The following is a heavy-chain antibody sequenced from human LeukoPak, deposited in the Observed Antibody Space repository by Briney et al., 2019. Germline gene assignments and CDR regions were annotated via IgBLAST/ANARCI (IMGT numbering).Heavy chain of an antibody. J-gene: IGHJ4*02. CDR1: GFTFSSYN. CDR3: ARVSGLGYCSGGSCLEAGY. V-gene: IGHV3-21*01. Sequence: GGSLRLSCAASGFTFSSYNMNWVRQAPGKGLEWVSSISSSSSYIYYADSVKGRFTISRDNAKNSLYLQMNSLRAEDTAVYYCARVSGLGYCSGGSCLEAGYWGQGTLVTVSS. D-gene: IGHD2-15*01. CDR2: ISSSSSYI.